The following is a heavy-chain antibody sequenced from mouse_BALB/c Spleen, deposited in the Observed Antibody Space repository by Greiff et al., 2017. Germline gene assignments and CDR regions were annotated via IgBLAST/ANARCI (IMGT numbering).Heavy chain of an antibody. D-gene: IGHD2-14*01. J-gene: IGHJ3*01. CDR1: GFTFSSYA. CDR3: ARDNYRYDGRFAY. Sequence: EVHLVESGGGLVKPGGSLKLSCAASGFTFSSYAMSWVRQSPEKRLEWVAEISSGGSYTYYPDTVTGRFTISRDNAKNTLYLEMSSLRSEDTAMYYCARDNYRYDGRFAYWGQGTLVTVSA. CDR2: ISSGGSYT. V-gene: IGHV5-9-4*01.